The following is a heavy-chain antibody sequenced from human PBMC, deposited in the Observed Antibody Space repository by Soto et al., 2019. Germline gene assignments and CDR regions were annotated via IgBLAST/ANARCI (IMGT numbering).Heavy chain of an antibody. CDR3: ATASSGWDERSGAYFDY. D-gene: IGHD6-19*01. J-gene: IGHJ4*02. CDR2: FDPEDGET. V-gene: IGHV1-24*01. CDR1: GYTLTELS. Sequence: GASVKVSCKASGYTLTELSMHWVRQAPGKGLEWMGGFDPEDGETIYAQKFQGRVTMTEDTSTDTAYMELSSLRSEDTAVYYCATASSGWDERSGAYFDYWGQGTLVTVSS.